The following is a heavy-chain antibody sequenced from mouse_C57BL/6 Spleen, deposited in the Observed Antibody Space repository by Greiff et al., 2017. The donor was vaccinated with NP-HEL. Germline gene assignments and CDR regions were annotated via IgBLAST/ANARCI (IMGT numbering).Heavy chain of an antibody. Sequence: DVKLQESGAELVRPGASVKLSCTASGFNIKDYYMHWVKQRPEQGLEWIGRIDPEDGDTEYAPKFQGKATMTADPSSNTANLQLSSLTSEDTAVYYCTGWIYDVYYDWSFDVWGTGTTVTVSS. CDR2: IDPEDGDT. J-gene: IGHJ1*03. CDR3: TGWIYDVYYDWSFDV. V-gene: IGHV14-1*01. D-gene: IGHD2-3*01. CDR1: GFNIKDYY.